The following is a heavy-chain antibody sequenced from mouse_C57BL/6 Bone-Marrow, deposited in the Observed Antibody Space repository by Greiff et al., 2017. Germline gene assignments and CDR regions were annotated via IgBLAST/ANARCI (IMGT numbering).Heavy chain of an antibody. D-gene: IGHD2-3*01. CDR2: IYPGSGNT. V-gene: IGHV1-66*01. J-gene: IGHJ3*01. Sequence: QVQLKESGPELVKPGASVKISCKASGYSFTSYYIHWVKQRPGQGLEWIGWIYPGSGNTKYNEKFKGKATLTADTSSSTAYMQLSSLTSEDSAVYYCARADGWLLGFAYWGQGTLVTVSA. CDR1: GYSFTSYY. CDR3: ARADGWLLGFAY.